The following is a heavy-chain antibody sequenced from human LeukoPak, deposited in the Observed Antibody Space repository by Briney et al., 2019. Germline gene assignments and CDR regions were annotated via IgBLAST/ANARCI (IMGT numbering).Heavy chain of an antibody. V-gene: IGHV3-23*01. Sequence: GGSLRLSCAASGFTFSSYWMSWVRQAPGKGLEWVSHISTNTASTYYADSVKGRFTISRDNSKNTLYMQMNSLRAEDTAVYYCTRGSPVVYFDFWGQGTLVTVSS. CDR1: GFTFSSYW. CDR2: ISTNTAST. CDR3: TRGSPVVYFDF. J-gene: IGHJ4*02.